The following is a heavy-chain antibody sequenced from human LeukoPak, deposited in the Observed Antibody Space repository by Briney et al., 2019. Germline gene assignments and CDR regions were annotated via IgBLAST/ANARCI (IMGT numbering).Heavy chain of an antibody. CDR1: GGSISSSRHY. CDR3: ARLLKYSGSYHCDS. D-gene: IGHD1-26*01. Sequence: SETLSLTCTVSGGSISSSRHYWGWIRQPPGKGLERIGNIYYSGSTYYNPSLKSRVTISVDTSKNQFSLKVTSVTAADTAVYYCARLLKYSGSYHCDSWGQGTLVTVSS. CDR2: IYYSGST. V-gene: IGHV4-39*01. J-gene: IGHJ5*01.